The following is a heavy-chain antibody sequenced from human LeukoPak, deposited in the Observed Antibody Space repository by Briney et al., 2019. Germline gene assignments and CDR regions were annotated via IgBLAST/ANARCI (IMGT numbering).Heavy chain of an antibody. Sequence: SETLSLTCTVSGGSISSGSYYWSWIRQPAGKGLEWIGYIYYSGSTNYNPSLKSRVTISVDTSKNQFSLKLSSVTAADTAVYYCARGGHYYYYMDVWGKGTTVTVSS. J-gene: IGHJ6*03. CDR1: GGSISSGSYY. CDR3: ARGGHYYYYMDV. CDR2: IYYSGST. V-gene: IGHV4-61*10. D-gene: IGHD3-16*01.